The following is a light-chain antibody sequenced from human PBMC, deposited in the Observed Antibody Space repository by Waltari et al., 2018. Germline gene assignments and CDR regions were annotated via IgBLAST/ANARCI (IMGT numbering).Light chain of an antibody. Sequence: EIVMTQSPATLSLSPGERATPSCRASQSVSSNLAWYQQKPGQAPRLLIYGASTRATGIPARFSGSGSGTEFTLTISSLQSEDFAIYYCQQYNNWLPYTFGQGTKLEMK. J-gene: IGKJ2*01. CDR1: QSVSSN. CDR3: QQYNNWLPYT. CDR2: GAS. V-gene: IGKV3-15*01.